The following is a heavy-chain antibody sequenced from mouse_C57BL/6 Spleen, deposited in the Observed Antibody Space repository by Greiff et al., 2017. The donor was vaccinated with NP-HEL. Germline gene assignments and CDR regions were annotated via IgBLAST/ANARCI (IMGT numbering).Heavy chain of an antibody. D-gene: IGHD2-4*01. CDR1: GFTFSDYG. J-gene: IGHJ3*01. Sequence: EVKLVESGGGLVKPGGSLKLSCAASGFTFSDYGMHWVRQAPEKGLEWVAYISSGSSTIYYADTVKGRFTISRDNAKNTRFLQMTSLRSEDTAMYYCAPYDSSSWGQGTLVTVSA. CDR3: APYDSSS. CDR2: ISSGSSTI. V-gene: IGHV5-17*01.